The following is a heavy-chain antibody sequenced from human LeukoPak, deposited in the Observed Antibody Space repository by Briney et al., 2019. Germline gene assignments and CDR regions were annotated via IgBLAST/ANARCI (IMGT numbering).Heavy chain of an antibody. Sequence: ASVKVSCKASGYTFTNYAIHWVRQAPGQRLEWMGWINPGNDNRKYSQKFQGRVAITRDTSATTAYMELSSLRSEDTAMYYCARVTGTYIDYWAREPWSPSPQ. CDR1: GYTFTNYA. CDR2: INPGNDNR. D-gene: IGHD3-9*01. V-gene: IGHV1-3*01. J-gene: IGHJ4*02. CDR3: ARVTGTYIDY.